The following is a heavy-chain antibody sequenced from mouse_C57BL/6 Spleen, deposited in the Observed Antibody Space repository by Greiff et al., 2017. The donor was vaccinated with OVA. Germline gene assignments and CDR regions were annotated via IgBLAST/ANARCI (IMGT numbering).Heavy chain of an antibody. Sequence: EVMLVESEGGLVQPGSSMKLSCTASGFTFSDYYMAWVRQVPEKGLEWVANINYDGSSTYYLDSLKSRFIISRDNAKNILYLQMSSLKSEDTATYYCARAGSLDYFDYWGQGTTLTVSS. J-gene: IGHJ2*01. D-gene: IGHD6-1*01. CDR3: ARAGSLDYFDY. CDR1: GFTFSDYY. CDR2: INYDGSST. V-gene: IGHV5-16*01.